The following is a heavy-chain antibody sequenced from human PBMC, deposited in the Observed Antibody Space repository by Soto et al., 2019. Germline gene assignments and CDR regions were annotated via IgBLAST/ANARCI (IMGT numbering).Heavy chain of an antibody. CDR2: ISGSGGST. V-gene: IGHV3-23*01. Sequence: LRLSCAASGFTFSSYAMSWVRQAPGKGLEWVSAISGSGGSTYYADSVKGRFTISRDNSKNTLYLQMNSLRAEDTAVYYCAKSRTLYYYYYMDVWGKGTTVTVSS. CDR3: AKSRTLYYYYYMDV. J-gene: IGHJ6*03. CDR1: GFTFSSYA.